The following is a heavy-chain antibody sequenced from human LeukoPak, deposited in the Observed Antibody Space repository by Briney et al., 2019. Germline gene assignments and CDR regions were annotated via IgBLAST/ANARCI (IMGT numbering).Heavy chain of an antibody. CDR2: ITSGSNYV. Sequence: GGSLRLSCAASGFTFSNYNMNWVRQAPGKGLEWVSSITSGSNYVEYTDSVKGRFTISRDNAKNSLYLQMNSLRAEDTAVYFCARDRSVVTGYYYFDFWGHGTLVTVSS. CDR3: ARDRSVVTGYYYFDF. V-gene: IGHV3-21*01. CDR1: GFTFSNYN. J-gene: IGHJ4*01. D-gene: IGHD3-9*01.